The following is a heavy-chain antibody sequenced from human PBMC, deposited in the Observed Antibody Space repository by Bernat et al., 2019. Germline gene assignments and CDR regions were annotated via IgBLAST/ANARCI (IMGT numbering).Heavy chain of an antibody. J-gene: IGHJ4*02. Sequence: QVQLVESGGGVVQSGRSLRLSCAASGFTFSDYGMHWVRQAPGKGLESMAVISYDGSNKYYAESVKGRFTISRDNSKNTLYLQMNSLRAEDTAVYYCAKGTDSSSLDYWGQGTLVTVSS. CDR2: ISYDGSNK. D-gene: IGHD6-13*01. V-gene: IGHV3-30*18. CDR1: GFTFSDYG. CDR3: AKGTDSSSLDY.